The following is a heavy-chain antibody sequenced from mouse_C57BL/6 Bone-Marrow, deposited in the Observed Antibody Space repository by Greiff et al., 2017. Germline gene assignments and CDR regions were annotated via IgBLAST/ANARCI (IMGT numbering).Heavy chain of an antibody. CDR3: ARHRYYYGSSYDY. CDR2: ISSGGSYT. D-gene: IGHD1-1*01. Sequence: EMKLVESGGDLVKPGGSLKLSCAASGFTFSSYGMSWVRQTPDKRLEWVATISSGGSYTYYPDSVKGRFTISRDNAKNTLYLQMSSLKSEDTAMYYCARHRYYYGSSYDYWGQGTTLTVSS. J-gene: IGHJ2*01. CDR1: GFTFSSYG. V-gene: IGHV5-6*01.